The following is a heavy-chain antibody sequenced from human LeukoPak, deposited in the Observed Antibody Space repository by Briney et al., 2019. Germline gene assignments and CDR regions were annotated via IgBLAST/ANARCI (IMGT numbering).Heavy chain of an antibody. CDR1: GYRFTSYW. CDR3: ARRATSVRGIPLFDY. J-gene: IGHJ4*02. CDR2: IDPSDSYT. D-gene: IGHD3-10*01. V-gene: IGHV5-10-1*01. Sequence: GESLKISCMGSGYRFTSYWIDWVRQMPGKGLEWMGRIDPSDSYTNYSPSFQGHVTISADNSISTAYLQWSGLKASDTAMFYCARRATSVRGIPLFDYWGQGTLVTVSS.